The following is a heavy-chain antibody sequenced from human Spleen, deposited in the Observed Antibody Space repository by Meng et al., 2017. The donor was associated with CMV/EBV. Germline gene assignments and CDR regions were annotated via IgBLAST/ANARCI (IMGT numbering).Heavy chain of an antibody. CDR3: ARDHGYCAKTSCYMDY. CDR1: GFTFSSYA. D-gene: IGHD2-8*01. CDR2: ISDGGSNK. V-gene: IGHV3-30-3*01. Sequence: GESLKISCAASGFTFSSYAMTWVRQAPGKGLEWVAFISDGGSNKYHADSVKGRFTISRDNSENTLYLQMNSLRTEDTAVYFCARDHGYCAKTSCYMDYWGQGTLVTVSS. J-gene: IGHJ4*02.